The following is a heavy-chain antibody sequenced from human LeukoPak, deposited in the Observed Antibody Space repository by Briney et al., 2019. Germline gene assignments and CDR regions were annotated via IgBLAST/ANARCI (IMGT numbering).Heavy chain of an antibody. J-gene: IGHJ3*02. V-gene: IGHV4-61*05. CDR2: IYTSGST. CDR3: ARQSCGSATCPHRNVFDI. CDR1: GGSISSSGYY. Sequence: KPSETLSLTCTVSGGSISSSGYYWGWLRQPPGKGLEWIGYIYTSGSTNYNPSLKSRVTISVDTSKNQFSLKLSSVTAADTAVYYCARQSCGSATCPHRNVFDIWGQGTMVTVS. D-gene: IGHD2-15*01.